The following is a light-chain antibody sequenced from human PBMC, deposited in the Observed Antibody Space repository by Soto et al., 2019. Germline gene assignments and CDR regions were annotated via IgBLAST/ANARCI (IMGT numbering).Light chain of an antibody. CDR1: SSDVAGYNY. J-gene: IGLJ2*01. Sequence: QSALTQPASVSGFLGQSITISCTGTSSDVAGYNYVSWYQQHPGKAPKLMIYEVTIRPSGVSNRFSGSKSGNTASLTISGVQANDEADYYCSSRGSRNSLRVFGGGTKLTVL. CDR2: EVT. CDR3: SSRGSRNSLRV. V-gene: IGLV2-14*01.